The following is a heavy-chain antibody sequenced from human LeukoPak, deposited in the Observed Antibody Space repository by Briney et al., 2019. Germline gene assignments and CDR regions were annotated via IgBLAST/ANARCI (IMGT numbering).Heavy chain of an antibody. CDR1: GFTFSSYG. CDR2: IRYDGSNK. V-gene: IGHV3-30*02. J-gene: IGHJ4*02. CDR3: ATHLGSYGRYAGDY. D-gene: IGHD1-26*01. Sequence: GGSLRLSCAASGFTFSSYGMHWVRQAPGKGLEWVAFIRYDGSNKYYADSVKGRFTISRDNSKNTLYLQMNSLRAEDTAVYYCATHLGSYGRYAGDYWGQGTLVTVSS.